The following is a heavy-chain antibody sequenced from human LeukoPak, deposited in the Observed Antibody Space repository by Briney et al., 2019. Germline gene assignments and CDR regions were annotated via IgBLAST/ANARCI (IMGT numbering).Heavy chain of an antibody. CDR1: GFTFSTYG. J-gene: IGHJ5*02. V-gene: IGHV3-23*01. Sequence: GGSLRLSCAASGFTFSTYGMSWVRQAPGKGLEWVSTISGIGGSTHYADSVKGRFTISRDNSKNTLYLQMNSLRAEDTAVYYCAKTYYDFWSGGYNWFDPWGQGTLVTVSS. CDR2: ISGIGGST. CDR3: AKTYYDFWSGGYNWFDP. D-gene: IGHD3-3*01.